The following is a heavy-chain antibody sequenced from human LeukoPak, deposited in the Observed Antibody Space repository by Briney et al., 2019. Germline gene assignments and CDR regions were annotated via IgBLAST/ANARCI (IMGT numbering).Heavy chain of an antibody. Sequence: GRSLRLSCAASGFTFSSYAMHWVRQAPGKGLEWVAVISYDGSNKYYADSVKGRFTISRDNSKNTLYLQMNSVRAEDTAVYYCARDAHSSSWYYFYYWGQGTLVTVSS. CDR3: ARDAHSSSWYYFYY. V-gene: IGHV3-30*04. CDR2: ISYDGSNK. D-gene: IGHD6-13*01. CDR1: GFTFSSYA. J-gene: IGHJ4*02.